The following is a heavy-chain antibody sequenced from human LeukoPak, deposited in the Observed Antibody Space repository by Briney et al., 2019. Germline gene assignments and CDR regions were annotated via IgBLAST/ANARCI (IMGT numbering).Heavy chain of an antibody. Sequence: ASVKVSCKASGYTFTTYAMHWVRQAPGQRLEWMGWINAGNGNTKYSQKFQARVTITRDTSASTAYMELSSLRSEDTAVYYCARDPIGSRWPYYFDYWGQGALVTVSS. J-gene: IGHJ4*02. V-gene: IGHV1-3*01. D-gene: IGHD6-13*01. CDR1: GYTFTTYA. CDR2: INAGNGNT. CDR3: ARDPIGSRWPYYFDY.